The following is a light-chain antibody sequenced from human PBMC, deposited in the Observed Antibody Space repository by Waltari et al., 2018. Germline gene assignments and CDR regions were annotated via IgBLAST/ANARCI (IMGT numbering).Light chain of an antibody. Sequence: QSALTLPASVSGSREPSLTFSCTGTSSYFYGYNYASLYQQHPGKAPKLIIFDVSKRPSGVSNRFSGSKSGTTASLTISGLQAEDEADYYCSSYTSRSTSGVFGGGTKLTVL. CDR2: DVS. J-gene: IGLJ3*02. CDR1: SSYFYGYNY. CDR3: SSYTSRSTSGV. V-gene: IGLV2-14*03.